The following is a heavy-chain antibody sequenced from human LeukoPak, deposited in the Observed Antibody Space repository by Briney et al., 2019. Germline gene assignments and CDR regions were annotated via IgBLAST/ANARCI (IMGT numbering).Heavy chain of an antibody. Sequence: GRSLRLSCAASGFTFSSYAMHWVRQAPGKGLEWVAVISYDGSNKYYADSVEGRFTISRDNSKNTLYLQMNSLRAEDTAVYYCARDLVSGYSYGAREAFDIWGQGTMVTVSS. V-gene: IGHV3-30*04. CDR1: GFTFSSYA. D-gene: IGHD5-18*01. J-gene: IGHJ3*02. CDR3: ARDLVSGYSYGAREAFDI. CDR2: ISYDGSNK.